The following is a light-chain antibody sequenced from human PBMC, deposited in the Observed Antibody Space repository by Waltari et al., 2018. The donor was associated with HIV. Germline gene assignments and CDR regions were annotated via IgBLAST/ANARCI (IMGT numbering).Light chain of an antibody. CDR2: EDS. CDR1: ALANKF. CDR3: YSTDSSANHGV. J-gene: IGLJ3*02. Sequence: SYELTQPPSVSASPGQTARITCSGDALANKFAYWYQQKSGQAPVLVIYEDSRRPSGISERFSGSSSGTVATFTISGAQVEDAADYYCYSTDSSANHGVFGGGTKLTVL. V-gene: IGLV3-10*01.